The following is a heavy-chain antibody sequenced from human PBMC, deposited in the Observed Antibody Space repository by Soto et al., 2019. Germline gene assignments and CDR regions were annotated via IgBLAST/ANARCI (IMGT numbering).Heavy chain of an antibody. J-gene: IGHJ3*02. D-gene: IGHD2-21*02. Sequence: EVQLLASGGGLVQPGGSLRLSCAASGFTFSSYAMSWVRQAPGKGLEWGSALSGSGGSTYYADSVKGRFTISRHNSKNTLYLQMNSLRAEDTAVYYCAKRGGGNSGAFDIWGQGTMVTVSS. CDR3: AKRGGGNSGAFDI. V-gene: IGHV3-23*01. CDR1: GFTFSSYA. CDR2: LSGSGGST.